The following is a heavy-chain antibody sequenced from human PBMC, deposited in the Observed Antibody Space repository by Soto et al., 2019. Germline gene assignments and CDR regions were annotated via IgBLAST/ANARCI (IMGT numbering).Heavy chain of an antibody. CDR3: SSAQRCCISTSCSPGMDV. D-gene: IGHD2-2*01. CDR2: INSDGSST. CDR1: GFTFSSYW. J-gene: IGHJ6*02. Sequence: GGSLRLSCAASGFTFSSYWMHWVRQAPGKGLVWVSRINSDGSSTSYADSVKGRFTISRDNAKNTLYLQMNSMRAEDTAVYYCSSAQRCCISTSCSPGMDVWGQGTTVTVSS. V-gene: IGHV3-74*01.